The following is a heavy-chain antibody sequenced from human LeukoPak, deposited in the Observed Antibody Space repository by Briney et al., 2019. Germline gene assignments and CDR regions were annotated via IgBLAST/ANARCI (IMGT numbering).Heavy chain of an antibody. CDR1: GFTFSSYG. D-gene: IGHD2-8*01. CDR3: AKDLGVPEDY. J-gene: IGHJ4*02. V-gene: IGHV3-30*02. Sequence: GGSPSLSCAASGFTFSSYGMHWVRQAPGKGLEWVAFIRYDGSNKYYADSVKGRFTISRDNSKNTLYLQMNSLRAEDTAVYYCAKDLGVPEDYWGQGTLVTVSS. CDR2: IRYDGSNK.